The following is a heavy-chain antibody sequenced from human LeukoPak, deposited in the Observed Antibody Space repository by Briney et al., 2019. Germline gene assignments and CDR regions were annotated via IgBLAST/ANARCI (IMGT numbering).Heavy chain of an antibody. Sequence: PVASVKVSCKASGGTFSSYAISWVRQAPGQGLEWMGGIIPIFGTANYAQKFQGRVTITADESTSTAYMELSSLRSEDTAVYYCARDRATSPYRYFDYWGQGALVTVSS. J-gene: IGHJ4*02. CDR2: IIPIFGTA. D-gene: IGHD5-24*01. CDR1: GGTFSSYA. V-gene: IGHV1-69*13. CDR3: ARDRATSPYRYFDY.